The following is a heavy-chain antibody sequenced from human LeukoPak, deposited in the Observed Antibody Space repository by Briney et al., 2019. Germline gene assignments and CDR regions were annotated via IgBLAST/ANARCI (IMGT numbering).Heavy chain of an antibody. CDR3: ARQNYWSYRYNWFDP. CDR2: INPNSGGT. J-gene: IGHJ5*02. CDR1: GYTFTGYY. V-gene: IGHV1-2*02. D-gene: IGHD2-8*02. Sequence: ASVKVSCKASGYTFTGYYMHWVRQAPGQGLEWMGWINPNSGGTNYAQKFQGRVTMTRDTSISTAYMELSRLRSDDTAVYYCARQNYWSYRYNWFDPWGQGTLVTVSS.